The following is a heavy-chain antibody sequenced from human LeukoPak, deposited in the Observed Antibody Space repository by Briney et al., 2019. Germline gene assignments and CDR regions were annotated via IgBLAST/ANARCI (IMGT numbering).Heavy chain of an antibody. D-gene: IGHD3-22*01. J-gene: IGHJ4*02. CDR2: IIPIFGTA. V-gene: IGHV1-69*05. Sequence: SVKVSCKASGGTFSSYAISWVRQAPGQGLEWMGRIIPIFGTANYAQKFQGRVTITTDESTSTAYMELSSLRSEDTAVYYCANPRAPTAEYYYDSSGYYFDYWGQGTLVTVSS. CDR1: GGTFSSYA. CDR3: ANPRAPTAEYYYDSSGYYFDY.